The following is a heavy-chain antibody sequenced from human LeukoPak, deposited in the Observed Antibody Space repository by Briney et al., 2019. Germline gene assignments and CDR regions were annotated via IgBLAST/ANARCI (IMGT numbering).Heavy chain of an antibody. Sequence: SETLSLTCTVSGGSISSYYWSWIRQPPGKGLEWIGYIYYSGSTNYNPSLKSRVTISVDTPKNQFSLKLSSVTAADTAVYYCASGTTVTTFDYWGQGTLVTVSS. CDR2: IYYSGST. J-gene: IGHJ4*02. CDR1: GGSISSYY. D-gene: IGHD4-17*01. CDR3: ASGTTVTTFDY. V-gene: IGHV4-59*08.